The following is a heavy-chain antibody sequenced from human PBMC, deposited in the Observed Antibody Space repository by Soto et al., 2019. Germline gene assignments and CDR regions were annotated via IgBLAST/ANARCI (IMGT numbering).Heavy chain of an antibody. V-gene: IGHV3-23*01. Sequence: VQLLESGGGLVQPGGSLRLSCAASGFTFNNYAMNWVRQAPGKGLEWVSAIRNSGGFTYYADSVKGRFTISRDNSKNSLYLHMNSLRAEDTALSYCAKDYFETKAPYFFDYWGQGTLVTVSS. CDR1: GFTFNNYA. J-gene: IGHJ4*02. D-gene: IGHD1-26*01. CDR2: IRNSGGFT. CDR3: AKDYFETKAPYFFDY.